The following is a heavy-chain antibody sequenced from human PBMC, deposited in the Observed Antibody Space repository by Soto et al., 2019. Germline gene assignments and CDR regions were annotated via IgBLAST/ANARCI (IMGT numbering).Heavy chain of an antibody. V-gene: IGHV1-69*12. CDR3: ARVSGYYGSGSYGSVLDY. D-gene: IGHD3-10*01. CDR1: GGTFSSYA. CDR2: IIPIFGTA. J-gene: IGHJ4*02. Sequence: QVQLVQSGAEVKKPGSSVKVSCKASGGTFSSYAISWVRQAPGQGLEWMGWIIPIFGTANYAQKFQGRVTFTADESTSTAYMELSSLRSEDTAVYYCARVSGYYGSGSYGSVLDYWGQGTRVTVSS.